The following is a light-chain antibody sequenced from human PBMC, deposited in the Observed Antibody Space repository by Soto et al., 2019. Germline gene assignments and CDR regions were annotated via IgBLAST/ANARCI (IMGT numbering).Light chain of an antibody. CDR1: SSDIGAYNY. CDR3: SSHGGSDNFYV. Sequence: QSALTQPPSASGSPGQSLTISCTGTSSDIGAYNYVSWHQQHPGKAPKLMIYEVAKRPSGVPDRFSASKSGNTASLTVSGLQAEDEADYYCSSHGGSDNFYVFGTGTKVTVL. V-gene: IGLV2-8*01. J-gene: IGLJ1*01. CDR2: EVA.